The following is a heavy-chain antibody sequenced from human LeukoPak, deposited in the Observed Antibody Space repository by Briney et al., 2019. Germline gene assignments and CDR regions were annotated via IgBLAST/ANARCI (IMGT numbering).Heavy chain of an antibody. D-gene: IGHD3-10*01. CDR2: INRSGST. J-gene: IGHJ6*03. V-gene: IGHV4-34*01. CDR3: ARVVRGVLHYYYYYMDV. Sequence: SETLSLTCAVYGGSFSGYYWSWIRQPPGKGLEWIGEINRSGSTNYNPSLKSRVTISVDTSKNQFSLKLSSVTAADTAVYYCARVVRGVLHYYYYYMDVWGKGTTVTVSS. CDR1: GGSFSGYY.